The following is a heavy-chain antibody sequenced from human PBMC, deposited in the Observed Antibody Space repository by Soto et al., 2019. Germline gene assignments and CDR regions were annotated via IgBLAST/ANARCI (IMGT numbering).Heavy chain of an antibody. CDR2: IFHSGIT. CDR1: GDSFSNHY. J-gene: IGHJ5*01. D-gene: IGHD3-22*01. CDR3: ARDRYFYDSRGYYRTLDS. V-gene: IGHV4-59*11. Sequence: SETLSLTCTISGDSFSNHYWTWIRQSPGKGLEWIGYIFHSGITDYNPSVKSRVTISIDKSRNLFSLDLTSVTAADTAVYYCARDRYFYDSRGYYRTLDSWGQGTLVTVSS.